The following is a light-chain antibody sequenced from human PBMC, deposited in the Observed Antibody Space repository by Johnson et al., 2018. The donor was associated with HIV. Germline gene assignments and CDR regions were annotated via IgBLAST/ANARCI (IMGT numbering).Light chain of an antibody. J-gene: IGLJ1*01. V-gene: IGLV1-51*02. CDR1: SSNIGNNY. CDR3: GTWDSSLSAGGV. CDR2: ENN. Sequence: QSVLTQPPSVSAAPGQKVTISCSGSSSNIGNNYVSWYQQLPGTAPKLLIYENNKRPSGIPARFSGSKSGPSATLAITGLQTGDEADYYCGTWDSSLSAGGVFGTGTKVTVL.